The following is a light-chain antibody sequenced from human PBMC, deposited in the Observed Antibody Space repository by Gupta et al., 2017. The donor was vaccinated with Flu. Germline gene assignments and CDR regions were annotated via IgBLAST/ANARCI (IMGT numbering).Light chain of an antibody. CDR3: IQNLESPT. J-gene: IGKJ4*01. CDR1: RSLLHGNGHNY. CDR2: FAS. V-gene: IGKV2-28*01. Sequence: PVSPGESAYISCRSSRSLLHGNGHNYLDWYLQRPGQSPQLLIYFASHRAFGVPDRFSGSGSGTDFALNSRRVETEDVGNYHCIQNLESPTFGGGTKVEIK.